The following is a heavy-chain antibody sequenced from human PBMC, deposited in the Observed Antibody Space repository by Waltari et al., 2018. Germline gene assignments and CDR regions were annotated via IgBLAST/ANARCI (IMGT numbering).Heavy chain of an antibody. D-gene: IGHD3-9*01. V-gene: IGHV4-38-2*02. CDR3: ARIAPKLRYFDWFHAFDI. CDR1: GYSISSGYY. Sequence: QVQLQESGPGLVKPSETLSLTCTVSGYSISSGYYWGWIRQPPGKGLEWIGSIYHSGSTYYNPSLKSRVTISVDTSKNQFSLKLSSVTAADTAVYYCARIAPKLRYFDWFHAFDIWGQGTMVTVSS. CDR2: IYHSGST. J-gene: IGHJ3*02.